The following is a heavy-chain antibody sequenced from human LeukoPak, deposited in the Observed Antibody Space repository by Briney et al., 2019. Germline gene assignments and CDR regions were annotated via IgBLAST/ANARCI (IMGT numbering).Heavy chain of an antibody. V-gene: IGHV3-9*01. J-gene: IGHJ4*02. CDR3: AKEDYGYNEYYFDY. Sequence: GRSLRLSCVASRFTFDDYVMHCVRHAPGKGLEWVSSISWNSGTKQYADSVRGRFTISRDNAKNSLYLEMNSLRAEDTALYFCAKEDYGYNEYYFDYWGQGTLVTVSS. CDR2: ISWNSGTK. CDR1: RFTFDDYV. D-gene: IGHD4-17*01.